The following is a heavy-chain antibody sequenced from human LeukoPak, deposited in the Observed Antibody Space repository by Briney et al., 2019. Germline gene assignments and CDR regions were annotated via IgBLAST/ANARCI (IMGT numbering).Heavy chain of an antibody. V-gene: IGHV1-18*04. D-gene: IGHD6-13*01. CDR3: ASLYSSSWYSYDY. J-gene: IGHJ4*02. CDR2: ISAYNGNT. CDR1: GYTFTGYY. Sequence: GASVKVSCKASGYTFTGYYMHWVRQAPGQGLEWMGWISAYNGNTNYAQKLQGRVTMTTDTSTSTAYMELRRLRSDDTAVYYCASLYSSSWYSYDYWGQGTLVTVSS.